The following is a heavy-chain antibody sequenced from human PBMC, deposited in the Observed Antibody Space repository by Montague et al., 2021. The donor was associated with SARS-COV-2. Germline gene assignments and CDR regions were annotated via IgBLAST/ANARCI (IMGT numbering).Heavy chain of an antibody. CDR2: ISGSGGT. D-gene: IGHD1-1*01. Sequence: SLRLSYAASGFTFNTYGMSWVRQAPGQGLEWVSCISGSGGTYYAGSVKGRFAISRDTSNNTLYLQMNSLRAEDTAIYYCAKQRGTITTTFDYRGQGSLVTVSS. V-gene: IGHV3-23*01. CDR1: GFTFNTYG. CDR3: AKQRGTITTTFDY. J-gene: IGHJ4*02.